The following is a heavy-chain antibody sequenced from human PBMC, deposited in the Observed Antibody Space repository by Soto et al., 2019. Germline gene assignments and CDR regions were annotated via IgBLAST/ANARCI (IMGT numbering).Heavy chain of an antibody. Sequence: EVQLVESGGGLVMPEESLRLSCAASGFTFIGYNMKWVRQAPGKGLEWVASISTSSIEIFYSDLVRGRFTIFRDNARNSLYLQMNILRAEDTAVYYCATIGDHDGCDVWGQGTTVTVSS. CDR3: ATIGDHDGCDV. CDR2: ISTSSIEI. CDR1: GFTFIGYN. V-gene: IGHV3-21*06. J-gene: IGHJ3*01. D-gene: IGHD4-17*01.